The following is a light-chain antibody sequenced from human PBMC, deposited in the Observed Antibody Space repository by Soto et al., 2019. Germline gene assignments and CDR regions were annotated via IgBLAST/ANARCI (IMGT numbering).Light chain of an antibody. CDR2: GAS. CDR1: LSVSNNY. Sequence: EIVLTQSPGTLSLSPGERATLSCRASLSVSNNYLAWYQQKPGQAPRLLIYGASNRATGIPDRFSGSGSGTDFSLTISRLEPGDFAVYYCQQYGSLVPGLTFGGGTKVDIK. V-gene: IGKV3-20*01. CDR3: QQYGSLVPGLT. J-gene: IGKJ4*01.